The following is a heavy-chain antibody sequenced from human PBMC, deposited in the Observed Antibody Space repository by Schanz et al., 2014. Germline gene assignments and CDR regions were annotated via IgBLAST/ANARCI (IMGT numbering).Heavy chain of an antibody. CDR3: ARDGEAAAGCDY. Sequence: QVHLEQSGPEVKKPGASVKLSCRASGYPFTNYYIHWVRQAPGQGLEWMGIVNPGGGSTSVAQRFQTRVTLTRDTSTGTAYLGLTRLRSEDTAVYYCARDGEAAAGCDYWGQGTLXTVSS. V-gene: IGHV1-46*03. J-gene: IGHJ4*02. D-gene: IGHD6-13*01. CDR1: GYPFTNYY. CDR2: VNPGGGST.